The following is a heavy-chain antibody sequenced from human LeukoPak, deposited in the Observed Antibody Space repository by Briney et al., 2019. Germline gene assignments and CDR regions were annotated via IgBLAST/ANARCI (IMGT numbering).Heavy chain of an antibody. CDR2: ISYDGSNK. V-gene: IGHV3-30-3*01. CDR3: ARDDELGYFDY. D-gene: IGHD6-13*01. CDR1: GFTFSSYA. Sequence: GGSLRLSRAASGFTFSSYAMHWVRQAPGKGLEWVAVISYDGSNKYYADSVKGRFTISRDNSKNTLYLQMNSLRAEDTAVYYCARDDELGYFDYWGQGTLVTVSS. J-gene: IGHJ4*02.